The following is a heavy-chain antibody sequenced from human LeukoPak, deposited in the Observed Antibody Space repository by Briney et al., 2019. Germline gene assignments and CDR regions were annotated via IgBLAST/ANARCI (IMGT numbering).Heavy chain of an antibody. D-gene: IGHD2-2*01. CDR2: ISGSGGST. J-gene: IGHJ4*02. CDR1: GFTFSSYA. Sequence: GGSLRLSCAASGFTFSSYAMSWVRQAPGKGLEWVSAISGSGGSTYYADSVKGRFTISRDNSKNTLYLQMNSLRAEDTAVYYCAKDLVFLSTPFDYWGQRTLVTVSS. CDR3: AKDLVFLSTPFDY. V-gene: IGHV3-23*01.